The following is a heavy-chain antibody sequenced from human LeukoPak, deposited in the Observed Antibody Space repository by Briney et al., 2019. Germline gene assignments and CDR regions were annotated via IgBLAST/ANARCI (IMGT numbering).Heavy chain of an antibody. D-gene: IGHD5-24*01. CDR1: GYTFTSYG. V-gene: IGHV1-18*01. CDR2: INTYNGNT. J-gene: IGHJ4*02. Sequence: ASVKVSCKASGYTFTSYGISWLRQAPGQGLEWMGWINTYNGNTNYAQKLQGRVTMTRDTSTGTSYMELRSLISDDTAVYYCARGATDGRDGYNTSPRLFDHWGQGTLVTVSS. CDR3: ARGATDGRDGYNTSPRLFDH.